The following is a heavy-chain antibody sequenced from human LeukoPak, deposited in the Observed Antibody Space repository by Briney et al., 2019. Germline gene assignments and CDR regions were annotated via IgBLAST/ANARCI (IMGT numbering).Heavy chain of an antibody. CDR3: ARVDHGDYAMHYWYFDL. CDR2: IYHSGST. V-gene: IGHV4-30-2*01. J-gene: IGHJ2*01. CDR1: GGSISSGGYS. Sequence: SETLSLTCAVSGGSISSGGYSWSWIRQPPGKGLEWIGYIYHSGSTYYNPSLKSRVTISVDRSKNQFSLKLSSVTAADTAVYYCARVDHGDYAMHYWYFDLWRRGTLVTVSS. D-gene: IGHD4-17*01.